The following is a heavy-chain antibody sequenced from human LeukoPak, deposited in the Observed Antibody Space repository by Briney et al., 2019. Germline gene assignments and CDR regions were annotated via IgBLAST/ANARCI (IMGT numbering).Heavy chain of an antibody. CDR1: GFTFSSYS. J-gene: IGHJ6*02. CDR3: ARDPGCSSTSCAYLYGMGV. V-gene: IGHV3-21*01. D-gene: IGHD2-2*01. Sequence: PGGSLRLSCAASGFTFSSYSMNWVRQAPGKGLEWVSSISSSSSYIYYADSVKGRFTISRDNAKNSLYLQMNSLRAEDTAVYYCARDPGCSSTSCAYLYGMGVWGQGTTVTVSS. CDR2: ISSSSSYI.